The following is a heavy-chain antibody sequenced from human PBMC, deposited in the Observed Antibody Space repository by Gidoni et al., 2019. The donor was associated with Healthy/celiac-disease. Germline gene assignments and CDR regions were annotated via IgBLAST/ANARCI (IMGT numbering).Heavy chain of an antibody. V-gene: IGHV1-69*01. Sequence: QVQLVQSGADVKKHGSSVKVSCHASGGTFSSYAISWVRQSPGQGLEWMGGMLPIFGTANYAQKFQGRVTISAVESTSTAYMELSSLRSEDTAVYYCARGTPLFDYWGQGTLVTVSS. CDR1: GGTFSSYA. CDR2: MLPIFGTA. J-gene: IGHJ4*02. CDR3: ARGTPLFDY.